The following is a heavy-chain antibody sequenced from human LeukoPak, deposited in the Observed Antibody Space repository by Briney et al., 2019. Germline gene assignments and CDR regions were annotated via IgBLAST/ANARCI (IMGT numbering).Heavy chain of an antibody. D-gene: IGHD2-15*01. CDR1: GFTFSDYW. V-gene: IGHV3-74*01. Sequence: GGSLRLSCAASGFTFSDYWMHWVRQAPGKGLVWVSLIDLAGEYTTYADSVKGRFTISRDNSKNTLYLQMNSLRAEDTAVYYCARDLKDPYCSGGSCYSDYWGQGTLVTVSS. J-gene: IGHJ4*02. CDR2: IDLAGEYT. CDR3: ARDLKDPYCSGGSCYSDY.